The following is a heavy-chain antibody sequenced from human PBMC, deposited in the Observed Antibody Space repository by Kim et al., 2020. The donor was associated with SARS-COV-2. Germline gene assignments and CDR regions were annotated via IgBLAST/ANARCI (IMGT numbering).Heavy chain of an antibody. CDR3: ARRGAGWFDP. J-gene: IGHJ5*02. V-gene: IGHV4-61*01. CDR1: GGSINSGSINSYY. CDR2: IHSSGGT. D-gene: IGHD3-10*01. Sequence: SETLSLTCTVSGGSINSGSINSYYWSWIRQSPGKGLEWIGYIHSSGGTHYNPSLKSRATLSVDTPKNQFSLKLRYVTAADTAVYYCARRGAGWFDPWGQG.